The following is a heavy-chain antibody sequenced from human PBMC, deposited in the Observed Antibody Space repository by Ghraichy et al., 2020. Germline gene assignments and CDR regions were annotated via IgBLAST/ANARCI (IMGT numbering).Heavy chain of an antibody. V-gene: IGHV3-23*01. CDR2: IVGFGGST. D-gene: IGHD2-8*01. J-gene: IGHJ4*02. CDR3: AKEPSRMTIRYFDS. CDR1: GFTFKNFA. Sequence: GGSLRLSCVASGFTFKNFAMSWVRQVPGKGLEWVSSIVGFGGSTFYAESAKGRFTISRDNSKNTLYLEMNSLRAEDTGVYYCAKEPSRMTIRYFDSWGQGTLVSVSS.